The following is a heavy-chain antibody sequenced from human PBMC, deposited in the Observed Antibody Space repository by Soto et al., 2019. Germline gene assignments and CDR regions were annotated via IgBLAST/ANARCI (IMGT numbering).Heavy chain of an antibody. D-gene: IGHD3-10*01. CDR2: INPSGGST. V-gene: IGHV1-46*01. CDR3: ARGYGVLLWFGESRPDY. CDR1: GYTFTSYY. J-gene: IGHJ4*02. Sequence: ASVKVSCKASGYTFTSYYMHWVRQAPGQGLEWMGIINPSGGSTSYAQKFQGRVTMTRDTSTSTVYMELSSLRSEDTAVYYCARGYGVLLWFGESRPDYWGQGTLVTVSS.